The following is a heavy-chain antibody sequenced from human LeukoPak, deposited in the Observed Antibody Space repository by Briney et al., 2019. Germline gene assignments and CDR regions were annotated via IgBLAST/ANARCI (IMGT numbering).Heavy chain of an antibody. CDR3: AKAPYDYIWGSYLDY. CDR1: GFTFSSYA. Sequence: PGGSLRLSCAASGFTFSSYAMSWVRQAPGKGLEWVSAISGSGGGTYYADSVKGRFTISRDNSKNTLYLQMNSLRAEDTAVYYCAKAPYDYIWGSYLDYWGQGTLVTVSS. CDR2: ISGSGGGT. J-gene: IGHJ4*02. V-gene: IGHV3-23*01. D-gene: IGHD3-16*01.